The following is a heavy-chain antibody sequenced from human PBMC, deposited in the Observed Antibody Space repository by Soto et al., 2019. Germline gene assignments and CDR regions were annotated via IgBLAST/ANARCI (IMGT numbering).Heavy chain of an antibody. J-gene: IGHJ4*01. CDR2: IDSGGNT. CDR3: ASLAARPVY. V-gene: IGHV3-53*02. CDR1: GFTLSNNY. D-gene: IGHD6-6*01. Sequence: VQLVETGGGLIQPGGSLRLSCAASGFTLSNNYVSWVRQAPGKGLEWVSVIDSGGNTNYADSVKGRFTISRDSSRNTLYLQMSSLRVDDTAVYYCASLAARPVYWGHGTLVTVSS.